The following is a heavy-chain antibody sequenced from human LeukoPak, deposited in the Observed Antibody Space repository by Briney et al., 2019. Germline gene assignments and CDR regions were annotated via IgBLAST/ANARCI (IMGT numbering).Heavy chain of an antibody. D-gene: IGHD1-26*01. CDR3: ARVRPMYSGSYYAPGWFDP. CDR1: GFTVSSNY. Sequence: PGGSLRLSCAASGFTVSSNYMTWVRQPPGKGLEWIGSIYYSGSTYYNPSLKSRVTISVDTSKNQFSLKLSSVTAADTAVYYCARVRPMYSGSYYAPGWFDPWGQGILVTVSS. V-gene: IGHV4-39*07. J-gene: IGHJ5*02. CDR2: IYYSGST.